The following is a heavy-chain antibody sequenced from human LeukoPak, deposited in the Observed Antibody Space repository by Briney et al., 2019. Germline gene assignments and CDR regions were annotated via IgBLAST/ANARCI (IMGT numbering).Heavy chain of an antibody. CDR2: VYYSGTT. CDR1: GDSISLSFYY. Sequence: PSETLSLTCSVSGDSISLSFYYWGWIRQPPGKALEWIGSVYYSGTTSYNPSLKSRVTISVDTSKNQFSLKLSSVTAADTAVYYCARSGYHDAFDIWGQGTMVTVSS. J-gene: IGHJ3*02. V-gene: IGHV4-39*07. CDR3: ARSGYHDAFDI. D-gene: IGHD3-22*01.